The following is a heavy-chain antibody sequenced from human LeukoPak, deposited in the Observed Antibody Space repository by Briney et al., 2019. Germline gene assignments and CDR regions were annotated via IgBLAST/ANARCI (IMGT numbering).Heavy chain of an antibody. CDR1: GFTFSDYY. D-gene: IGHD6-13*01. J-gene: IGHJ4*02. Sequence: KTGGSLRLSCAASGFTFSDYYMSWIRQAPGKGLEWLSYISSSGSTIYYADSVKGRFTISRDNSKNTLYLQMNSLRAEDTAVYYCAKEGSYSSSWYGPGYWGQGTLVTVSS. CDR2: ISSSGSTI. V-gene: IGHV3-11*01. CDR3: AKEGSYSSSWYGPGY.